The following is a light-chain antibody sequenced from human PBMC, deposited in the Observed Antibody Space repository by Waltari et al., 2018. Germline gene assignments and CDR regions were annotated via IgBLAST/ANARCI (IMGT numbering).Light chain of an antibody. V-gene: IGKV4-1*01. CDR1: QSLLHRSNNQNS. Sequence: DIVMTQSPDSLAVSLGERVTINCKSSQSLLHRSNNQNSLAWYQQKPGQAPKLLIYWASTRDSGVADRFSGSGSGTDFSLTISGLQAEDVAVYYCQQYQSISWTFGPGTKVEIK. J-gene: IGKJ1*01. CDR2: WAS. CDR3: QQYQSISWT.